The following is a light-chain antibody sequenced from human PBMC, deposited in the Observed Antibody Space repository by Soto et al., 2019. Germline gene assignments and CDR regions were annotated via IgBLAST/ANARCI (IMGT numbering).Light chain of an antibody. CDR2: AAS. V-gene: IGKV1-39*01. CDR3: QQTHNTPWT. Sequence: DIQMTQSPSSLSASVGDRVTITCRASQNIFNYLNWYQKKPGKAPNLLIYAASSLQSGVPLRFSGSGSGTDFTLTISSLQPEDSATYYCQQTHNTPWTFGQGTEVEIK. J-gene: IGKJ1*01. CDR1: QNIFNY.